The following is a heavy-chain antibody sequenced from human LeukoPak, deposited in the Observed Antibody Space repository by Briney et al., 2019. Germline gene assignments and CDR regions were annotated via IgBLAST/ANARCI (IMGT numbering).Heavy chain of an antibody. D-gene: IGHD1-26*01. CDR1: GGSISSGSYY. CDR2: IYTSGST. CDR3: ARGLSYGKPRFDY. V-gene: IGHV4-61*02. Sequence: SETLSLTCTVSGGSISSGSYYWSWIRQPAGKGLEWIGRIYTSGSTNYNPSLKSRVTISVATSKNQFSLKLSSVTAADTAVYYCARGLSYGKPRFDYWGQGSLVTVSS. J-gene: IGHJ4*02.